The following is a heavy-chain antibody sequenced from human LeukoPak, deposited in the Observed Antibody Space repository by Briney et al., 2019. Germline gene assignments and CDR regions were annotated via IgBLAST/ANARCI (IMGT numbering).Heavy chain of an antibody. J-gene: IGHJ4*02. D-gene: IGHD3-9*01. V-gene: IGHV3-11*04. CDR3: ATSNYDILTGYGY. CDR1: GFTFSDYY. CDR2: ISRGGSTI. Sequence: GGSLRLSCAASGFTFSDYYMTWIRQAPGKGLEWLSYISRGGSTIYYADSVKGRFTISRDNAKNSLYLQMNSLRAEDTAVYYCATSNYDILTGYGYWGQGTLVTVSS.